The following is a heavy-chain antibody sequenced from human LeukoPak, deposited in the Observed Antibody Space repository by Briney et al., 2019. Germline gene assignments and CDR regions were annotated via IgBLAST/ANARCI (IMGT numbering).Heavy chain of an antibody. V-gene: IGHV3-30*02. CDR2: IRYDGSNK. D-gene: IGHD3-3*01. J-gene: IGHJ4*02. Sequence: GGSLRLSCAASGFYGMHWVRQAPGKGLEWVAFIRYDGSNKYYADSVKGRFTISRDNSKNTLYLQMNSLRAEDTAVYYCAKLRFLEWLCPLDYWGQGTLVTVSS. CDR3: AKLRFLEWLCPLDY. CDR1: GFYG.